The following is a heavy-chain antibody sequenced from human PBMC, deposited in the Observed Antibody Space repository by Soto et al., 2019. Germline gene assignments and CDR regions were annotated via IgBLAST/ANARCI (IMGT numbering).Heavy chain of an antibody. CDR1: GGTFNTYA. CDR2: ISPMFGAA. V-gene: IGHV1-69*19. D-gene: IGHD3-10*01. Sequence: QVQLVQSGAEMKKPGSSVKVSCQSSGGTFNTYAMNWVRQAPGQGPEWMGDISPMFGAANYAPKFQGRVTITADESTGTSYMQLSSMTSEHTALYFCAWEVQVHTPAFVYWGQGTLVTVSS. CDR3: AWEVQVHTPAFVY. J-gene: IGHJ4*02.